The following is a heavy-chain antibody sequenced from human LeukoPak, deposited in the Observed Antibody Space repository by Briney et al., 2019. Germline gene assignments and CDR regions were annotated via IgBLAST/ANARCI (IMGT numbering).Heavy chain of an antibody. Sequence: SVKVSCKASGYTFTSYGISWVRQAPGQGLEWMGGIIPIFGTANYAQKFQGRVTITTDESTSTAYMELSSLRSEDTAVYYCARGAITIFGVVMNYFDYWGQGTLVTVSS. CDR1: GYTFTSYG. V-gene: IGHV1-69*05. J-gene: IGHJ4*02. D-gene: IGHD3-3*01. CDR2: IIPIFGTA. CDR3: ARGAITIFGVVMNYFDY.